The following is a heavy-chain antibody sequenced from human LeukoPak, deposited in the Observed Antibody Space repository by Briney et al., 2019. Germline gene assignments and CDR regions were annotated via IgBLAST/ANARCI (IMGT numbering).Heavy chain of an antibody. Sequence: ETLSLTCAVYGGSFSGSAMHWVRQASGKGLEWVGRIRSKANSYATAYAASVKGRFTISRDDSKNTAYLQVNSLKTEDTAVYYCTRYFDWLFDYWGQGTLVTVSS. J-gene: IGHJ4*02. D-gene: IGHD3-9*01. CDR2: IRSKANSYAT. CDR1: GGSFSGSA. V-gene: IGHV3-73*01. CDR3: TRYFDWLFDY.